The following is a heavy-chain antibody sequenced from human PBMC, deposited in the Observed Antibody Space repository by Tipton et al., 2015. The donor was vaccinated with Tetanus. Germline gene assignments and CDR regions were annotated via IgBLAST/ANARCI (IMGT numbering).Heavy chain of an antibody. CDR1: GFTFRGPA. CDR3: TPGKYSGYDNFDY. D-gene: IGHD5-12*01. J-gene: IGHJ4*02. CDR2: IRNKANNYAT. V-gene: IGHV3-73*01. Sequence: LRLSCATSGFTFRGPAMHWVRQASGKGLEWIGLIRNKANNYATAYTASVKGRFIISRDDSKNTAYLQMNTLKTEDTAVYYCTPGKYSGYDNFDYWGQGTLVTVSS.